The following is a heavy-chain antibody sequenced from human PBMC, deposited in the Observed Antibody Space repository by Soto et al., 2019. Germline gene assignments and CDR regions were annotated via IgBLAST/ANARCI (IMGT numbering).Heavy chain of an antibody. CDR3: AAPRDEYGSGVSWFTYGMDI. V-gene: IGHV3-23*01. J-gene: IGHJ6*02. D-gene: IGHD3-10*01. CDR2: LDGAGGST. Sequence: GGSLRLSCLASGFTFSDFAMTWVRPVPGRGLEWVASLDGAGGSTYYAESVRGRFSISRDNSQNTLFLQMKRLTVDDTAIYYCAAPRDEYGSGVSWFTYGMDIWGQGNTVTVSS. CDR1: GFTFSDFA.